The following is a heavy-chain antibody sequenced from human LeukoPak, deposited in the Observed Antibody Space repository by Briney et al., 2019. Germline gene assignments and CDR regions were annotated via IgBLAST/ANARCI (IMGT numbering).Heavy chain of an antibody. CDR2: IYTTGGT. CDR3: ARHVGQSGSQDYFDV. J-gene: IGHJ4*02. D-gene: IGHD1-26*01. Sequence: PSQTLSLTCTVSGGSISSGSYFWTWIRQPAGKGLEWIGHIYTTGGTNYNPSLKSRVTISADTSNSQFSLKLTSVTAADTAVYYCARHVGQSGSQDYFDVWGQGILVAVSS. CDR1: GGSISSGSYF. V-gene: IGHV4-61*09.